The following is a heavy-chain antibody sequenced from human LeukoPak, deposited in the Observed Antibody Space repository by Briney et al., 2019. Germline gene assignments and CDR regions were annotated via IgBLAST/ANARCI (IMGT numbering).Heavy chain of an antibody. J-gene: IGHJ6*02. Sequence: ASVKVSCKAPGYTFTGYYMHWVRQAPGQGLEWMGWINPNSGGTNYAQKFQGRVTMTRDTSISTAYMELSRLRSDDTAVYYCAGAVAGTGPVRYYYYYGMDVWGQGTTVTVSS. CDR1: GYTFTGYY. V-gene: IGHV1-2*02. CDR2: INPNSGGT. D-gene: IGHD6-19*01. CDR3: AGAVAGTGPVRYYYYYGMDV.